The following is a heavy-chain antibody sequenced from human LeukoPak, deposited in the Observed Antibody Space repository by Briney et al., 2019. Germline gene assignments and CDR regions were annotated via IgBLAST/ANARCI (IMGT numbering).Heavy chain of an antibody. V-gene: IGHV1-2*02. CDR3: ARVSFLYCSSTTCLFDY. J-gene: IGHJ4*02. CDR2: INPNDGDT. Sequence: ASVKVSCKASGYTFTDYYMHWVRQAPGQGFEWMGWINPNDGDTNYAQKFQGRVTMTRDTSISTAHMEVSRFRSDDTAVYYCARVSFLYCSSTTCLFDYWGQGTLVTVSS. D-gene: IGHD2-2*01. CDR1: GYTFTDYY.